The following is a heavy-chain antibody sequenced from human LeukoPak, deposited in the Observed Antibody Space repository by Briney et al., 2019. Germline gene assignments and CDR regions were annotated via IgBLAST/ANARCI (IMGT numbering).Heavy chain of an antibody. J-gene: IGHJ5*02. V-gene: IGHV1-2*02. CDR1: GYTFTGYY. CDR3: ARDPRRPYCGGDCKRGFFGWFDP. Sequence: ASVKVSCKASGYTFTGYYMHWVRQAPGQGLEWMGWINPNSGGTNYAQKFQGRVTMTRDTSISTAYMELSSLRSEDTAVYYCARDPRRPYCGGDCKRGFFGWFDPWGQGTLITVSS. D-gene: IGHD2-21*02. CDR2: INPNSGGT.